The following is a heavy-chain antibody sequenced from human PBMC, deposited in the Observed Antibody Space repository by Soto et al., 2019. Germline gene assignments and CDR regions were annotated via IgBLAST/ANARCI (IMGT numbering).Heavy chain of an antibody. D-gene: IGHD6-13*01. CDR3: AKGRYSRNQVVYYGMDV. CDR1: GFTFSSHG. V-gene: IGHV3-30*18. Sequence: GGSLRLSCAASGFTFSSHGMHWVRQAPGKGLEWVAVISYDGSNKYYADSVKGRFTISRDNSKNTLYLQMNSLRAEDTAVYYCAKGRYSRNQVVYYGMDVRGQGTTVTVSS. CDR2: ISYDGSNK. J-gene: IGHJ6*02.